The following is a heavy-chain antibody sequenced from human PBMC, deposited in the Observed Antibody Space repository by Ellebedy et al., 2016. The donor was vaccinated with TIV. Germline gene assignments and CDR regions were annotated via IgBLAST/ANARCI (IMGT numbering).Heavy chain of an antibody. V-gene: IGHV3-48*02. CDR3: ARGEILVGGLFEGYYYYYGMDV. D-gene: IGHD1-26*01. J-gene: IGHJ6*02. Sequence: GESLKISXAASGFTFSSYSMNWVRQAPGKGLEWVSYISSSSSTIYYADSVKGRFTISRDNAKNSLYLQMNSLRDEDTAVYYCARGEILVGGLFEGYYYYYGMDVWGQGTTVTVSS. CDR2: ISSSSSTI. CDR1: GFTFSSYS.